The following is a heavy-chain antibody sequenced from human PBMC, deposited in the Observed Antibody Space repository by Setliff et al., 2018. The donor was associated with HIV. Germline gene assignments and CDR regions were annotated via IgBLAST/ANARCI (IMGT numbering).Heavy chain of an antibody. V-gene: IGHV4-59*01. Sequence: PSETLSLTCTVSGGSISTYYWSWIRQSPGKGLEWIGYVYYSGSTNYNPSLKSRVTISVDTSKKQVSLKLNSVTAADTAVYYCARGITGSAFDIWGQGTMVTVSS. CDR2: VYYSGST. CDR3: ARGITGSAFDI. CDR1: GGSISTYY. J-gene: IGHJ3*02. D-gene: IGHD1-20*01.